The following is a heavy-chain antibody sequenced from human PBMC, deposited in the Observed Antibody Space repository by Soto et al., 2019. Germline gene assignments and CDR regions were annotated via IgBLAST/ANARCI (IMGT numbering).Heavy chain of an antibody. D-gene: IGHD5-12*01. V-gene: IGHV1-18*01. J-gene: IGHJ4*02. Sequence: ASVKVSCKASGYTFTNYGINWVRQAPGQGLEWMGWISACNGNTKYAQKFQGRVTMTTDTSTTTAYMELSSLRSEDTAVYYCARSHRDGYNNDYWGQGTLVTVSS. CDR3: ARSHRDGYNNDY. CDR2: ISACNGNT. CDR1: GYTFTNYG.